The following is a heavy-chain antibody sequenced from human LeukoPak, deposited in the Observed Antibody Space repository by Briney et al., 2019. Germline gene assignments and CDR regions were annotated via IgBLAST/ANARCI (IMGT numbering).Heavy chain of an antibody. CDR3: ARGRRYGWFTTQYYYYGMDV. J-gene: IGHJ6*02. CDR2: INHSGST. V-gene: IGHV4-34*01. Sequence: SETLSLTCAVYGGSFSGYYWSWIRQPPGKGLEWIGEINHSGSTNYNPSLKSRVTISVDTSKNQFSLKLSSVTAADTAVYYCARGRRYGWFTTQYYYYGMDVWGQGTTVTVSS. D-gene: IGHD6-19*01. CDR1: GGSFSGYY.